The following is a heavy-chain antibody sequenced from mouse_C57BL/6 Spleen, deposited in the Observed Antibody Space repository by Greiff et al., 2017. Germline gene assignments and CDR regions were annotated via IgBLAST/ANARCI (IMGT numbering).Heavy chain of an antibody. V-gene: IGHV1-82*01. J-gene: IGHJ4*01. D-gene: IGHD1-1*01. CDR1: GYAFSSSW. CDR3: ARDIYYYGSSYYAMDY. Sequence: QVQLKQSGPELVKPGASVKISCKASGYAFSSSWMNWVKQRPGKGLEWIGRIYPGDGDTNYNGKFKGKATLTADKSSSTAYMQLSSLTSEDSAVYFCARDIYYYGSSYYAMDYWGQGTSVTVSS. CDR2: IYPGDGDT.